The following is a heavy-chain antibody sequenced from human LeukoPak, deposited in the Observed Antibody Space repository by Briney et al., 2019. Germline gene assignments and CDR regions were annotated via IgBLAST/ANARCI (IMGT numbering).Heavy chain of an antibody. CDR1: GYTFTSYD. CDR2: MSPNSGNT. CDR3: ARVLNPSDSDAFDI. D-gene: IGHD1-14*01. J-gene: IGHJ3*02. V-gene: IGHV1-8*01. Sequence: GASVKVSCKASGYTFTSYDINWVRQATGQGLEWMGWMSPNSGNTGYAQKFQGRVTMTRNTSISTAYMELSSLRSEDTAVYYCARVLNPSDSDAFDIWGQGTMVTVPS.